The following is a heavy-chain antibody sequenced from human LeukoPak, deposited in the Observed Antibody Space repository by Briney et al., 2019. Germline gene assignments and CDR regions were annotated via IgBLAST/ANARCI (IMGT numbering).Heavy chain of an antibody. V-gene: IGHV3-43*02. Sequence: GGSLRLSRAASGFTLHLYAMHWVRLAPGKGLEWVSLITGDGRSTYYADSVKGRFTISRDNAKNSLYLQMNSLRAEDTAVYYCARGSGDWFDPWGQGSLVTVSS. J-gene: IGHJ5*02. CDR3: ARGSGDWFDP. CDR1: GFTLHLYA. CDR2: ITGDGRST. D-gene: IGHD1-26*01.